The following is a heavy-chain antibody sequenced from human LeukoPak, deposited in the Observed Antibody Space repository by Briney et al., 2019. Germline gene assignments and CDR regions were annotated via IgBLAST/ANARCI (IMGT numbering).Heavy chain of an antibody. CDR2: FDPEDGET. CDR1: GYTLTELS. CDR3: ATRRANYYDSSSLVY. V-gene: IGHV1-24*01. Sequence: ASVKVSCKVSGYTLTELSMHWVRQAPGKGLEWMGGFDPEDGETIYAQKFQGRVTMTEDTSTDTAYMELSSLRSEDTAVYYCATRRANYYDSSSLVYWGQGTLVTVSS. D-gene: IGHD3-22*01. J-gene: IGHJ4*02.